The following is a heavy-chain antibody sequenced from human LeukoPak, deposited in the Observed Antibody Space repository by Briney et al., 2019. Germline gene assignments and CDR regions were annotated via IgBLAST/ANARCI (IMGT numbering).Heavy chain of an antibody. CDR2: IFQSGST. J-gene: IGHJ5*02. V-gene: IGHV4-30-2*01. CDR1: GGSNSSGDYS. D-gene: IGHD1-1*01. CDR3: ARVGSDWNDVRYNWFDP. Sequence: SETLSLTCAVSGGSNSSGDYSWSWIRQPPGKGLEWIGYIFQSGSTYYNPSLKSRVTISVDRSKNQFSLKLSSVTAADTAVYYCARVGSDWNDVRYNWFDPWGQGTLVTVSS.